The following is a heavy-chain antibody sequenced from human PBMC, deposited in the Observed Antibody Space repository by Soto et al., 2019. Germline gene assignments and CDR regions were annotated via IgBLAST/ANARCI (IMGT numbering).Heavy chain of an antibody. Sequence: ASVKVSCKVSGYTLTELSMHWVRQAPGKGLEWMGGFEPEDGETIYAQKFQGRVTMTEDTSTDTAYMELSSLRSEDTAVYYCATGLMWEISFQHWGQGTLVTVSS. CDR1: GYTLTELS. V-gene: IGHV1-24*01. CDR2: FEPEDGET. CDR3: ATGLMWEISFQH. J-gene: IGHJ1*01. D-gene: IGHD1-26*01.